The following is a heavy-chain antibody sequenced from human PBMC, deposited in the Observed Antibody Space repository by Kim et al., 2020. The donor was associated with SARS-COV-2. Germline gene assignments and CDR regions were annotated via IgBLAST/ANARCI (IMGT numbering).Heavy chain of an antibody. CDR1: GFTFSSYA. CDR3: AKGRGYCSSTSCLPYYMDV. Sequence: GGSLRLSCAASGFTFSSYAMSWVRQAPGKGLEWVSAISGSGGSTYYADSVKGRFTISRDNSKNTLYLQMNSLRAEDTAVYYCAKGRGYCSSTSCLPYYMDVWGKGTTVTVSS. CDR2: ISGSGGST. J-gene: IGHJ6*03. V-gene: IGHV3-23*01. D-gene: IGHD2-2*01.